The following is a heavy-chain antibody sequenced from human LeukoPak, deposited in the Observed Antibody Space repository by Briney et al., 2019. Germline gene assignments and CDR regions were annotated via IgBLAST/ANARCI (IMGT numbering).Heavy chain of an antibody. V-gene: IGHV3-48*04. CDR2: VSNSGSSI. Sequence: GGSLRLSCAASGVTLSSYAMSWARQAPGKGLEWISCVSNSGSSIYYADSVKGRFSISRDNVKNSLYLQMNSLRVEDTAVYYCARDGAYSASNFWGQGTMVAVSS. J-gene: IGHJ3*01. D-gene: IGHD6-13*01. CDR3: ARDGAYSASNF. CDR1: GVTLSSYA.